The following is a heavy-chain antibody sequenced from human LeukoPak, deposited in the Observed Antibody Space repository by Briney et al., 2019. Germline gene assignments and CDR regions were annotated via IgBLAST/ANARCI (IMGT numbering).Heavy chain of an antibody. CDR2: VHREGTTT. D-gene: IGHD3/OR15-3a*01. Sequence: QPGGSLRLSCAASGFTFNTYWMHWVRQPPGKGLVWVARVHREGTTTAYADSVKGRFTISRDNAKNTLYLQMTNLRAEDTAVYYCARDSDWILFDYWGRGTLVTVSS. CDR3: ARDSDWILFDY. J-gene: IGHJ4*02. V-gene: IGHV3-74*03. CDR1: GFTFNTYW.